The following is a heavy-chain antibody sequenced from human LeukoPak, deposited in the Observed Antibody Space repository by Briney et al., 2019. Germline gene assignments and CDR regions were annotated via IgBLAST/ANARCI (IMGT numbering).Heavy chain of an antibody. CDR3: ARVALPSDT. CDR2: ISDSGDNT. Sequence: GGSLRLSCAASGFTFSSYAMSWVRQAPGKGLEWVSAISDSGDNTYYAASVKGRFTISRDNSKNTLYLQMNSLRAEDTAVYYCARVALPSDTWGQGTLVTVSS. V-gene: IGHV3-23*01. CDR1: GFTFSSYA. J-gene: IGHJ1*01. D-gene: IGHD5-18*01.